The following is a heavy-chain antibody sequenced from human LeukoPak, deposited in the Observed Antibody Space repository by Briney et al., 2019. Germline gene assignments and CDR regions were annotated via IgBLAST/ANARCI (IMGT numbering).Heavy chain of an antibody. CDR1: GYTFTGYY. V-gene: IGHV1-2*02. Sequence: ASVKVSCKASGYTFTGYYMHWVRQAPGQGLEWMGWINPNSGGANYAQKFQGRVTMTRDTSISTAYMELSRLRSDDTAVYYCARAPLTVTTSYFDYWGQGTLVTVSS. CDR2: INPNSGGA. CDR3: ARAPLTVTTSYFDY. D-gene: IGHD4-17*01. J-gene: IGHJ4*02.